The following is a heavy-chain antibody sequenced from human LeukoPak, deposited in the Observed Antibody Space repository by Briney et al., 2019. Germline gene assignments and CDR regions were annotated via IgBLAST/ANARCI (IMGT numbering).Heavy chain of an antibody. D-gene: IGHD3-3*01. CDR1: GVSMDSYY. V-gene: IGHV4-59*03. CDR2: MYTSGFS. CDR3: AGLTRESAPRGKIWSGYSDY. Sequence: SETLSLTCSVCGVSMDSYYWSWIRQPPGEGLEWIGYMYTSGFSNYHPSLRSRATISLDTSKNQFSLKLSSVTAADTAMYFCAGLTRESAPRGKIWSGYSDYWGQGTLVIVSS. J-gene: IGHJ4*02.